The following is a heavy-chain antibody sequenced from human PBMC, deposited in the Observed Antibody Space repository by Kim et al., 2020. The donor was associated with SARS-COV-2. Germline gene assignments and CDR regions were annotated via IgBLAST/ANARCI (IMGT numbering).Heavy chain of an antibody. Sequence: GGSLRLSCAASGFTFSSYAMSWVRQAPGKGLEWVSVIYSGGSSTYYADSVKGRFTISRDNSKNTLYLQMNSLRAEDTAVYYCANFGPVRPPLWFGESTKYYFDYWGQGTLVTVSS. J-gene: IGHJ4*02. CDR3: ANFGPVRPPLWFGESTKYYFDY. CDR2: IYSGGSST. CDR1: GFTFSSYA. V-gene: IGHV3-23*03. D-gene: IGHD3-10*01.